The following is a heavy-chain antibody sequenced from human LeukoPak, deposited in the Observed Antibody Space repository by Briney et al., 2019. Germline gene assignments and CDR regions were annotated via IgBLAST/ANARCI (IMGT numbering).Heavy chain of an antibody. CDR2: IYPGDSDT. D-gene: IGHD3-9*01. Sequence: GESLKISCKGSGYSFTSYWIGWVRPMPGKGLEWMGIIYPGDSDTRYSPSFQGQVTISADKSISTAYLQWSSLKASDTAMYYCARRDYDILTGYYNWFDPWGQGTLVTVSS. V-gene: IGHV5-51*01. CDR3: ARRDYDILTGYYNWFDP. J-gene: IGHJ5*02. CDR1: GYSFTSYW.